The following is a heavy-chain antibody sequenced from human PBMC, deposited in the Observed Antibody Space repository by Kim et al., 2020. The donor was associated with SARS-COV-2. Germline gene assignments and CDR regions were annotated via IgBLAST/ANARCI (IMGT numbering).Heavy chain of an antibody. CDR2: ISAYNVNT. J-gene: IGHJ6*02. CDR3: AGDPAYPQYVDMVATIGATYGMDA. Sequence: ASVKVSCKASGYTFTSYGISWVRQAPGQGREWIGGISAYNVNTNYAQKLQGRVTITTDTSTSTAYIDLRSLRSDDTAGDYCAGDPAYPQYVDMVATIGATYGMDAWGQGTTVTVSS. V-gene: IGHV1-18*01. CDR1: GYTFTSYG. D-gene: IGHD5-12*01.